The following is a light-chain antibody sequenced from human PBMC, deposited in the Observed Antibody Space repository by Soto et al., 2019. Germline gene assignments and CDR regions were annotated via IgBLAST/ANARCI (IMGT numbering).Light chain of an antibody. V-gene: IGLV2-8*01. CDR3: SSYAGSSTYV. CDR1: SSDVGAYNY. Sequence: QSALTQPPSASGSPGQSVTISCTGTSSDVGAYNYVSWYQQHPGKAPKLIIYEVYKRPSGVPDRFSGFKSGNTASLIVSGLQPEDEADYYCSSYAGSSTYVFGTGTKLTVL. J-gene: IGLJ1*01. CDR2: EVY.